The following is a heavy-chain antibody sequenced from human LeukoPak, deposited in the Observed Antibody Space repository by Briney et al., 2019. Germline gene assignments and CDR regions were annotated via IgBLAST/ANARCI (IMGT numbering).Heavy chain of an antibody. Sequence: SETLSLTCAVYGGSFSVYYWSWIRQPPGKGLEWIGEINHSGSTNYNPSLESRVTISVDTSKNQFSLKLSSVTAADTAVYYCAGGASKTWHWYFDLWGRGTLVTVSS. V-gene: IGHV4-34*01. D-gene: IGHD2-2*01. J-gene: IGHJ2*01. CDR1: GGSFSVYY. CDR2: INHSGST. CDR3: AGGASKTWHWYFDL.